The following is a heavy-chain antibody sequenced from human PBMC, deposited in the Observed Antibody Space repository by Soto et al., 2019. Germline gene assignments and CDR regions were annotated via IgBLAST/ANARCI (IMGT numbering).Heavy chain of an antibody. CDR1: GGSFRGYF. V-gene: IGHV4-34*01. J-gene: IGHJ4*02. D-gene: IGHD3-16*01. Sequence: QLQLPQWGAGLLKPSETLSLTCAVSGGSFRGYFWSWIRQSPAKGLERIGEINDSGNTYYNPSFKSRLTIAVDTSTSQISLRLTSVTAADSAVYYCQGGDSWGQGTRVTVSS. CDR3: QGGDS. CDR2: INDSGNT.